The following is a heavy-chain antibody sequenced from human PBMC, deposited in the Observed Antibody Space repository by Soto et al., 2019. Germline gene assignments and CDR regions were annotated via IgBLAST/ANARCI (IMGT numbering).Heavy chain of an antibody. CDR3: AFPGPEYSSVPFDY. Sequence: GGSLRLSCAASGFTFNNYAMSWVRQAPGKGLEWVSGISGSGSSTYYADSVKGRFTISRDNSKDTVYLQMNSLRAEDTAVYYCAFPGPEYSSVPFDYWGHGTLVTVSS. CDR2: ISGSGSST. J-gene: IGHJ4*01. V-gene: IGHV3-23*01. D-gene: IGHD6-19*01. CDR1: GFTFNNYA.